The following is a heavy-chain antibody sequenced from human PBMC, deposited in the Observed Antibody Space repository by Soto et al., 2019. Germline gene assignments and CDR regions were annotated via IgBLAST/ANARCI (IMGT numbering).Heavy chain of an antibody. D-gene: IGHD3-10*01. CDR3: ASLGGYYGSGSRIDY. CDR2: IYYSGST. CDR1: GGSISISTYA. V-gene: IGHV4-39*01. Sequence: PETLALTCTVSGGSISISTYAWGWIRQPPGKGLEWIGSIYYSGSTYYNPSLKSRVTISVDTSKNQFSLKLSSVTAADTAVYYCASLGGYYGSGSRIDYWGQGTMVTVSS. J-gene: IGHJ4*02.